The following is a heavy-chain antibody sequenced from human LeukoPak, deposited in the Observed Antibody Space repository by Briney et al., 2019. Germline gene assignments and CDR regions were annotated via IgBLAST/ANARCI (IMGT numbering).Heavy chain of an antibody. D-gene: IGHD6-6*01. Sequence: GGSLRLSCAASGFTFSGYAMHWVRQAPGKGLEWVAVISYDGSNKYYADSVKGRFTISRDNSKNTLYLQMNSLRAEDTAVYYCARDSSSSYYYYYGMDVWGQGTTVTVSS. J-gene: IGHJ6*02. CDR3: ARDSSSSYYYYYGMDV. V-gene: IGHV3-30-3*01. CDR2: ISYDGSNK. CDR1: GFTFSGYA.